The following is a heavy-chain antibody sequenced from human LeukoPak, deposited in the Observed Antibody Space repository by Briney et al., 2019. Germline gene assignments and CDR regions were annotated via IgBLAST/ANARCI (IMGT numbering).Heavy chain of an antibody. J-gene: IGHJ5*02. CDR3: ARSPPTASKNWFDP. CDR2: ISAYNGNT. Sequence: ASVKVSCKASGYTFTSYGISWVRQAPGQGLEWMGWISAYNGNTNYAQKPQGRVTMTTDTSTSTAYMEPRSLRSDDTAVYYCARSPPTASKNWFDPWGEGTLVTVSS. CDR1: GYTFTSYG. V-gene: IGHV1-18*01.